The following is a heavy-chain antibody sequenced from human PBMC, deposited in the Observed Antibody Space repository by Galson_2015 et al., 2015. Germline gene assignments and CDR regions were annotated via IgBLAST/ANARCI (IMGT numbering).Heavy chain of an antibody. CDR3: ARYRRGVTYYVDY. J-gene: IGHJ4*02. V-gene: IGHV3-7*01. CDR1: GFTFSNSW. Sequence: SLRLCCAGSGFTFSNSWMRWVRQAPGTGLAWVANIKEDGREKYYVDSVKGRFTISRDNVENSLYLQMNSLRDEDTAVYYCARYRRGVTYYVDYWGQGTLITVSS. D-gene: IGHD2-21*02. CDR2: IKEDGREK.